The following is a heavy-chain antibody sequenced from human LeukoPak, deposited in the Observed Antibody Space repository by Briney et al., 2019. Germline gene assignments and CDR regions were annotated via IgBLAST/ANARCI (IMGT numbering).Heavy chain of an antibody. CDR1: VYTFTSYA. CDR3: ARLDYGCNIDY. Sequence: ASVNVSCKASVYTFTSYAMHWVRQAPGQRLEWMGWSNACKGTTKYSQKFQGRVTITRDTSASTAYMELSSLRSEDTDVYYCARLDYGCNIDYWGQGTLVTVCS. D-gene: IGHD4-23*01. CDR2: SNACKGTT. V-gene: IGHV1-3*01. J-gene: IGHJ4*02.